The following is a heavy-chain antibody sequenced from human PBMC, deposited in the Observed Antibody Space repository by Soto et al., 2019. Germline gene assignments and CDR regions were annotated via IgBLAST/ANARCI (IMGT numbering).Heavy chain of an antibody. Sequence: GGSLRLSCAASGFTFSSYGMHWVRQAPGKGLEWVAVISYDGSNKYYADSVKGRFTISRDNSKNTLYLQMNSLRAEDTAVYYCAKDVTMTRHYYGMDVWGQGTTVTVSS. V-gene: IGHV3-30*18. CDR1: GFTFSSYG. CDR3: AKDVTMTRHYYGMDV. CDR2: ISYDGSNK. D-gene: IGHD3-22*01. J-gene: IGHJ6*02.